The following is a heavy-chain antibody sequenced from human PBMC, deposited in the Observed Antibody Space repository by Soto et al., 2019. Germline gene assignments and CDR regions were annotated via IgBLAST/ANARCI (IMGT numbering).Heavy chain of an antibody. CDR2: IYWDDDK. CDR3: ALTPTVLWFGDSNYYGMDG. Sequence: SGPTLVNPTQTLTLTCTFSGFSLSTSGVGVGWIRQPPGKALEWLALIYWDDDKRYSPSLKSRLTITKDTSKNQVVLTMTNMDPVDTATYYCALTPTVLWFGDSNYYGMDGWGQGNTVTVSS. J-gene: IGHJ6*02. CDR1: GFSLSTSGVG. V-gene: IGHV2-5*02. D-gene: IGHD3-10*01.